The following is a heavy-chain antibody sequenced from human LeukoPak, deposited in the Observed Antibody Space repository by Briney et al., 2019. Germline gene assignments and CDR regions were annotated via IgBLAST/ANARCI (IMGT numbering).Heavy chain of an antibody. D-gene: IGHD6-19*01. J-gene: IGHJ4*02. CDR1: GYTSTSYG. CDR3: ARDTPPYSSGWYEPFDY. V-gene: IGHV1-18*01. CDR2: ISAYNGNT. Sequence: ASVKVSCKASGYTSTSYGISWVRQAPGQGLEWMGWISAYNGNTNYAQKLQGRVTMTTDTSTSTAYMELRSLRSDDTAVYYCARDTPPYSSGWYEPFDYWGQGTLVTVSS.